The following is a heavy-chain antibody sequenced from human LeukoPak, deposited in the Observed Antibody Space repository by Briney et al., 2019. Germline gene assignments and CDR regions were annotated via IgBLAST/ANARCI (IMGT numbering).Heavy chain of an antibody. CDR1: GGSLSSGDYY. Sequence: SQTLSLTCTVSGGSLSSGDYYWSWIGQPPGKGLEGIGYIYYSGSTYYNPSLKSRVTISVDTSKNQFSLKLSSVTAADTAVYYCARVGRGSYSPYGMDVWGQGTTVTVSS. J-gene: IGHJ6*02. CDR3: ARVGRGSYSPYGMDV. V-gene: IGHV4-30-4*01. D-gene: IGHD1-26*01. CDR2: IYYSGST.